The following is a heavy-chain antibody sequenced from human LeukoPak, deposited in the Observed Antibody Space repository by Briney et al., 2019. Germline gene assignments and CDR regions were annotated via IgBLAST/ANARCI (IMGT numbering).Heavy chain of an antibody. V-gene: IGHV1-8*01. J-gene: IGHJ3*01. CDR1: GYTFTSYTSYD. CDR3: ARGFYDSSGYSHDAFDV. CDR2: MNPTGGKT. Sequence: ASVKVSCKASGYTFTSYTSYDINWVRQARGQGREWMGWMNPTGGKTGYAQMFQGRVTMTWDTSLNTVYMELSGLTSEDTAVYYCARGFYDSSGYSHDAFDVWGQGSMVTVSS. D-gene: IGHD3-22*01.